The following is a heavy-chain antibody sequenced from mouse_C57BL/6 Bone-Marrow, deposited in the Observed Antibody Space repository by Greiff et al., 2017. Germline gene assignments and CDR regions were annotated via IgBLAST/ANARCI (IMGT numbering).Heavy chain of an antibody. V-gene: IGHV1-18*01. Sequence: VQLQQSGPELVKPGASVKIPCKASGYTFTDYNMDWVQQSHGKSLEWIGDINPNNGGTISNQKFKGKATLTVDKSSSTAYMELRSLTSEDTAVYYCARRQGHYYGSSYEYFDVWGTGTTVTVSS. J-gene: IGHJ1*03. D-gene: IGHD1-1*01. CDR2: INPNNGGT. CDR1: GYTFTDYN. CDR3: ARRQGHYYGSSYEYFDV.